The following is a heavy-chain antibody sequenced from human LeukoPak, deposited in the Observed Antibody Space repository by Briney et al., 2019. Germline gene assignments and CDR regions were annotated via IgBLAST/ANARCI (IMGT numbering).Heavy chain of an antibody. V-gene: IGHV1-69*06. J-gene: IGHJ3*02. CDR2: IIPIFGTA. CDR3: ARVREVTAIHDAFDI. D-gene: IGHD2-21*02. CDR1: GGTFSSYA. Sequence: SVKVSCKATGGTFSSYAISWVRQAPGQGLEWMGGIIPIFGTANYAQKFQGRVTITADKSTSTAYMELSSLRSEDTAVYYCARVREVTAIHDAFDIWGQGTMVTVSS.